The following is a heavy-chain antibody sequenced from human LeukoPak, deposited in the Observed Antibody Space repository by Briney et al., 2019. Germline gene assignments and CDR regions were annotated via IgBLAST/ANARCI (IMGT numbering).Heavy chain of an antibody. CDR2: IYWDDDK. Sequence: SGPTLVKPTQTLKLTCTFSGFSLSTSGVGVGWIRQPPGKALGWLALIYWDDDKRYSPSLKSRLTITKDTSKNQVVLTMTNMDPVDTATYYCAHLGYADPTFDYWGQGTLVTVSS. CDR1: GFSLSTSGVG. V-gene: IGHV2-5*02. D-gene: IGHD4-17*01. CDR3: AHLGYADPTFDY. J-gene: IGHJ4*02.